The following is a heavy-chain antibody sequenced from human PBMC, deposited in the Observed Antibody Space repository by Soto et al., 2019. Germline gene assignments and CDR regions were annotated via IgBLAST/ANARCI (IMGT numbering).Heavy chain of an antibody. D-gene: IGHD3-10*01. CDR1: GFTINNYW. V-gene: IGHV3-74*01. CDR2: INSDERST. Sequence: EVPLVESGGGLVQPGGSLRLSCAASGFTINNYWMHWVRQAAGKGLVWVSRINSDERSTDYADSVKGRFTISRDNAKNTLNPQMSTLTVEDTAVYYCAIAYFGVRNGMDVWGQWTSVTVSS. CDR3: AIAYFGVRNGMDV. J-gene: IGHJ6*02.